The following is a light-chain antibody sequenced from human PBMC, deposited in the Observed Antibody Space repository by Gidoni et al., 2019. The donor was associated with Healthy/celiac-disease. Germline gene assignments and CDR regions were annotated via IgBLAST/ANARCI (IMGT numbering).Light chain of an antibody. J-gene: IGLJ2*01. CDR1: SSDVGGYNY. V-gene: IGLV2-14*01. CDR3: SSYTSSSTTHVV. CDR2: DVI. Sequence: QSALTQPASVSGSPGQSITISCTGTSSDVGGYNYVSWYQQHPGKAPNLMIYDVINRHSGVVNRFSGSKSGNTASLTISGLQAEDEDDYYCSSYTSSSTTHVVFGGGTKLTVL.